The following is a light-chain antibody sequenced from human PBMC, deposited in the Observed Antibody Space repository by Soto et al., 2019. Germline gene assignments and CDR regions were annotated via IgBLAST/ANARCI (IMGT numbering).Light chain of an antibody. V-gene: IGLV2-14*01. CDR2: EVS. Sequence: QSVLTQPASVSGSPGQSITISCTGTSSDVGGYNYVSWYQQHPGKAPKLMIYEVSNRPSGVSNRFSGSKSGNTASLTISGLQAEDEADYYCSSYTSTSPVVFGGATKLTLL. CDR3: SSYTSTSPVV. J-gene: IGLJ2*01. CDR1: SSDVGGYNY.